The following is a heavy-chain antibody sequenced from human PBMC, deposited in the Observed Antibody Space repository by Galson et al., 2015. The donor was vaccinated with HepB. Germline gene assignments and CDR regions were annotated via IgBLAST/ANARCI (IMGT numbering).Heavy chain of an antibody. Sequence: SLRLSCAASGFTFSSYGMHWVRQAPGKGLEWVAVISYDGSNKYYADSVKGRFTISRDNSKNTLYLQMNSLRAEDTAVYYCAKDTKYYDFWSGYYSNYYYYGMDVWGQGTTVTVSS. D-gene: IGHD3-3*01. CDR2: ISYDGSNK. CDR1: GFTFSSYG. V-gene: IGHV3-30*18. J-gene: IGHJ6*02. CDR3: AKDTKYYDFWSGYYSNYYYYGMDV.